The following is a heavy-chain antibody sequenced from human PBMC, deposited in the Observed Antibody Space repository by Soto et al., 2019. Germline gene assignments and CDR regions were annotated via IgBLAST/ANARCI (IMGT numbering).Heavy chain of an antibody. V-gene: IGHV1-69*06. CDR3: ATGGLGGSYVFDY. D-gene: IGHD1-26*01. CDR1: GDTFNRYS. J-gene: IGHJ4*02. CDR2: IIPTLGTP. Sequence: QVQLVQSGAEVQKPGSSVKVSCKASGDTFNRYSISWVRQAPGQGLEWMGGIIPTLGTPLYAQNFQGRVAMTADKSTSTAYMELSSLTSEDTAMYFCATGGLGGSYVFDYWGQGALVTVSS.